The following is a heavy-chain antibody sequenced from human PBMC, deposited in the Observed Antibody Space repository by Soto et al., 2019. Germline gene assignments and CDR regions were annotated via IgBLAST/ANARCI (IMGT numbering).Heavy chain of an antibody. V-gene: IGHV4-4*08. D-gene: IGHD2-15*01. Sequence: AETLSLTCTVSDGSSSSDNWGWIRQPPGKGLEWIGDIFHAGSTNYNPSLESRVTISMDTSTNQFSLQLTSVTAADTAMYYCARLQGYCGPRRCLYSYWLDPWGPGTLVTVSS. CDR2: IFHAGST. J-gene: IGHJ5*02. CDR1: DGSSSSDN. CDR3: ARLQGYCGPRRCLYSYWLDP.